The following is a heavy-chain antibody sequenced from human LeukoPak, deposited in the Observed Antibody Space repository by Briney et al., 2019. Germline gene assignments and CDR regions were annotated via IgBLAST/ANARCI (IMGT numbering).Heavy chain of an antibody. V-gene: IGHV3-23*01. CDR3: AKGGIGSSSGLDY. Sequence: PGGSLRLSCAASGFTFSTYVVTWVRQAPGKGLEWVSSIGGSGGSPYYANSVKGRFSISRDNSKNTLYLEMNSLRDADTAVYYCAKGGIGSSSGLDYWGQGTLVTVSS. CDR1: GFTFSTYV. D-gene: IGHD5-18*01. J-gene: IGHJ4*02. CDR2: IGGSGGSP.